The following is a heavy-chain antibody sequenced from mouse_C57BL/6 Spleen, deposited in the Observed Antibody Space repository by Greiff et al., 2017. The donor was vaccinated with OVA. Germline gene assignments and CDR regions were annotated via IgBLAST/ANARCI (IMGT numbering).Heavy chain of an antibody. V-gene: IGHV1-55*01. J-gene: IGHJ2*01. D-gene: IGHD1-1*01. CDR3: ARDSHYYGRGFDY. Sequence: QVQLQQSGAELVKPGASVKMSCKASGYTFTSYWITWVKQRPGQGLEWIGDIYPGSGSTNYNEKFKSKATLTVDTSSSTAYMQLSSLTSEDSAVYYCARDSHYYGRGFDYWGQGTTLTVSS. CDR2: IYPGSGST. CDR1: GYTFTSYW.